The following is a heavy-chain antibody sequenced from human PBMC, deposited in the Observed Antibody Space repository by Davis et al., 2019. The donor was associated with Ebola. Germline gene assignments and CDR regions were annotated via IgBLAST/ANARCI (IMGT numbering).Heavy chain of an antibody. CDR1: GFTFSDHY. CDR2: ISSSSSYI. D-gene: IGHD6-6*01. V-gene: IGHV3-21*01. J-gene: IGHJ4*02. Sequence: GESLKISCAASGFTFSDHYMNWVRQAPGKGLEWVSSISSSSSYIYYADSVKGRFTISRDNAKNSLYLQMNSLRAEDTAVYYCARVQIAARPPVSYYFDYWGQGTLVTVSS. CDR3: ARVQIAARPPVSYYFDY.